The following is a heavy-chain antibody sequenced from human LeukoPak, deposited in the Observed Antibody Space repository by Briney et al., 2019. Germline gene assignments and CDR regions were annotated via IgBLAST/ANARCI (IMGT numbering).Heavy chain of an antibody. D-gene: IGHD2-2*01. J-gene: IGHJ6*03. CDR1: GGSIRGYY. Sequence: SETLSLTCTVSGGSIRGYYWSWIRQPPGKGLEWIGRIYTSGSTNYNPSLESRVTMSVDTSKNQFSLKLSSVTAANTAVYYCARISDCSSSSCPYYYYMDVWGKGTTVTVSS. CDR2: IYTSGST. CDR3: ARISDCSSSSCPYYYYMDV. V-gene: IGHV4-4*07.